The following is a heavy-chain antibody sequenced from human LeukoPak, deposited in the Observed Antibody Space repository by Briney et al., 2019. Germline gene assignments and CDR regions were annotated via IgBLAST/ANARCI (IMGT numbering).Heavy chain of an antibody. D-gene: IGHD6-6*01. V-gene: IGHV1-2*02. CDR2: INPNFGGT. Sequence: ASVKVSCKASGYTFTDYFIHWIRPAPGQGLEWMGSINPNFGGTKYAQKFQDRVTMTRDTSISTAYMELSGLSSDDTAVYYCARVEYETSSDFDYWGQGTLVTVSS. CDR1: GYTFTDYF. J-gene: IGHJ4*02. CDR3: ARVEYETSSDFDY.